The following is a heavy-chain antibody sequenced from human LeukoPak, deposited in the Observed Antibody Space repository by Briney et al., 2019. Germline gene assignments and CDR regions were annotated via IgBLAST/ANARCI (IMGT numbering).Heavy chain of an antibody. CDR2: INHSGST. D-gene: IGHD6-13*01. Sequence: SETPSLTCAVYGGSFSGYYWSWIRQPPGKGLEWIGEINHSGSTNYNPSLKSRVTISVDTSKNQFSLKLSSVTAADTAVYYCARNSSSWSTFDYWGQGTLVTVSS. CDR1: GGSFSGYY. V-gene: IGHV4-34*01. J-gene: IGHJ4*02. CDR3: ARNSSSWSTFDY.